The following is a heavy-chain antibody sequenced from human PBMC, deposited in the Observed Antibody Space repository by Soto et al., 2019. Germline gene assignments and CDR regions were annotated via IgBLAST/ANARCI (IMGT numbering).Heavy chain of an antibody. CDR2: IKSKTDGGTT. D-gene: IGHD2-8*01. Sequence: LRLSCAASGFTFSNAWMSWVRQAPGKGLEWVGRIKSKTDGGTTDYAAPVKGRFTISRDDSKNTLYLQMNSLKTEDSAVYYCTGAESPDTAYFSLYWGHGTLVTVSS. CDR3: TGAESPDTAYFSLY. J-gene: IGHJ4*01. CDR1: GFTFSNAW. V-gene: IGHV3-15*01.